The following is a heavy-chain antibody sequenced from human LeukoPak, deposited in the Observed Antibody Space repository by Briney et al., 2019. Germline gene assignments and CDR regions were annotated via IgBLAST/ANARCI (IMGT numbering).Heavy chain of an antibody. CDR1: GGSISSSNW. CDR2: ICHSGST. Sequence: PSGTLSLTCAVSGGSISSSNWWSWVRQPPGKGLEWIGEICHSGSTNYNPSLKSRVTISVDKSKNQFSLKLSSVTAADTAVYYCARDGRSGSSYYFDYWGQGTLVTVSS. D-gene: IGHD3-10*01. J-gene: IGHJ4*02. CDR3: ARDGRSGSSYYFDY. V-gene: IGHV4-4*02.